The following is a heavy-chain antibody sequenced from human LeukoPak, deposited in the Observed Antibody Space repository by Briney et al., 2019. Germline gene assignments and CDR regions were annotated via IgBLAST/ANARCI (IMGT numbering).Heavy chain of an antibody. J-gene: IGHJ4*02. D-gene: IGHD5-12*01. CDR1: GDSVSSNSAA. Sequence: SQILSLTCAISGDSVSSNSAAWNWIRQSPSRGLEWLGRTYYRSKWYIVYAVSVKSRMTINSDTSKNQFSLQLNSVTPDDTAVYYCARSQGATIYGFDSWGQGTPVTVSS. CDR2: TYYRSKWYI. V-gene: IGHV6-1*01. CDR3: ARSQGATIYGFDS.